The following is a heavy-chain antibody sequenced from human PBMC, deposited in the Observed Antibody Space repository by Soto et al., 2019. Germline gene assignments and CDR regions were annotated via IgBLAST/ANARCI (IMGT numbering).Heavy chain of an antibody. CDR2: ISGSGGST. CDR1: GFTFRSYA. CDR3: AKDSRVATPNWFDP. V-gene: IGHV3-23*01. J-gene: IGHJ5*02. Sequence: PGGSLRLSCAASGFTFRSYAMSGVRQAPGKGLEWVSAISGSGGSTYYADSVKGRFTISRDNSKNTLYLQMNSLRAEDTAVYYCAKDSRVATPNWFDPWGQGTLVTVSS. D-gene: IGHD5-12*01.